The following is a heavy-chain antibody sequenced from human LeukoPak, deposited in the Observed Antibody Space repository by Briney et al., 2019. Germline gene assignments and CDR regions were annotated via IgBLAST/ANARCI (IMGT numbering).Heavy chain of an antibody. V-gene: IGHV3-23*01. D-gene: IGHD2/OR15-2a*01. J-gene: IGHJ4*02. CDR3: ARNENIGWGYFDY. CDR2: IGGSNGIT. Sequence: GGSLRLSCAASRFTFNSYAMSWVRQAPGKGLEWVSVIGGSNGITFYVGSVKGRFTISRDNSKDTLYLQMNSLRAEDTAVYYCARNENIGWGYFDYWGQGTLVTVSS. CDR1: RFTFNSYA.